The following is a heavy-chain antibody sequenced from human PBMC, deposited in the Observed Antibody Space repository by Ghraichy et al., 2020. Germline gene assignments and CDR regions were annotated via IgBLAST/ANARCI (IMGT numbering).Heavy chain of an antibody. V-gene: IGHV3-23*01. Sequence: GESLNISCAASGFTFSGYALSWVRQAPGRGLEWVSSISGNGDSTFYADSVKGRFTISRDNPRNTLFLQMNSLRAEDTAVYYCAKDQWVYGSGSYSHNWFDPWGQGTLVTVSS. CDR1: GFTFSGYA. J-gene: IGHJ5*02. D-gene: IGHD3-10*01. CDR2: ISGNGDST. CDR3: AKDQWVYGSGSYSHNWFDP.